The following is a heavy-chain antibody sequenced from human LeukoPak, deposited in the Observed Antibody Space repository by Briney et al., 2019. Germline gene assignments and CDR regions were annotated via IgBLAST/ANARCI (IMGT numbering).Heavy chain of an antibody. CDR3: ARVGSSWPRDAFDI. Sequence: SETLSLTCAVYGGSFSGYYWRWIRQPPGKGLEWIGEINHSGSTNYNPSLKSRVTISVDTSKNQFSLKLSSVTAADTAVYYCARVGSSWPRDAFDIWGQGTMVTVSS. CDR2: INHSGST. J-gene: IGHJ3*02. D-gene: IGHD6-13*01. CDR1: GGSFSGYY. V-gene: IGHV4-34*01.